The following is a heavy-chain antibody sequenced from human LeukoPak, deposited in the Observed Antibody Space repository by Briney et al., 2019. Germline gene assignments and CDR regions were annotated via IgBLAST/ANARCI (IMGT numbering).Heavy chain of an antibody. D-gene: IGHD3-22*01. J-gene: IGHJ4*02. CDR2: INPSGGST. CDR3: ARGSGRPLGPRYYYDSSGYQTDFDY. V-gene: IGHV1-46*01. CDR1: GYTFTSYY. Sequence: ASVKVSCKASGYTFTSYYMHWVRQAPGQGLEWMGIINPSGGSTSYAQKFQGRVTMTRDTSTSTVYMELSSLRPEDTAVYYCARGSGRPLGPRYYYDSSGYQTDFDYWGQGTLVTVSS.